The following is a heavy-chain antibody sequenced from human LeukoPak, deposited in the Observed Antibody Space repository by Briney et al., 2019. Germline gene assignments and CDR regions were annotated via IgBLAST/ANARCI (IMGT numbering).Heavy chain of an antibody. CDR1: GYTFTSYD. CDR3: ARGRYYDILTGWTDYYYGMDV. CDR2: MNPNSGNT. Sequence: ASVKVSCKASGYTFTSYDINWVRQATGQGLEWMGWMNPNSGNTGYAQKFQGRVTMTRNTSKSTAYMELSSLRSEDTAVYYCARGRYYDILTGWTDYYYGMDVWGQGTTVTVSS. D-gene: IGHD3-9*01. J-gene: IGHJ6*02. V-gene: IGHV1-8*01.